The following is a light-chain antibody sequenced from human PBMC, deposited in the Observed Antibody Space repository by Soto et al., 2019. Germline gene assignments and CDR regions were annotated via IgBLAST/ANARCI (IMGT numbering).Light chain of an antibody. J-gene: IGLJ2*01. CDR2: LNSDGSH. Sequence: QPVLTQSPSASASLGDSVKLTCTLRSGHSSYAIAWHQQQPEKGPRYLMKLNSDGSHSKGDGIPDRFSGSSSGAERYLTISSLQSEHEADYYCQTWGTGVVFGGGTKLTVL. V-gene: IGLV4-69*01. CDR3: QTWGTGVV. CDR1: SGHSSYA.